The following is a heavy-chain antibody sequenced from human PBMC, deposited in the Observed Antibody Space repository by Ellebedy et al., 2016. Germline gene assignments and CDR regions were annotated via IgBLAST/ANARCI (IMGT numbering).Heavy chain of an antibody. CDR3: AKWGIAVDVIDY. CDR1: GFTFSSYA. Sequence: GGSLRLSCAASGFTFSSYAMSWVRQAPGKGLEWVSAISGSGGSTYYADSVKGRFTISRDNAKNTLYLQMNSLRAEDTAVYYCAKWGIAVDVIDYWGQGTLVTVSS. CDR2: ISGSGGST. J-gene: IGHJ4*02. D-gene: IGHD6-19*01. V-gene: IGHV3-23*01.